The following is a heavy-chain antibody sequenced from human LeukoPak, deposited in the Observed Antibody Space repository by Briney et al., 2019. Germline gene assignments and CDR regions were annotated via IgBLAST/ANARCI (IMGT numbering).Heavy chain of an antibody. Sequence: GGSLRLSCAASGFTFSTYWMSWVRHAPGKGLEWVANIKQDGSDKYYVDSVKGRFTISRDNAKNSLFLQMNSLRAEDTAVYYCAREVETYYYGSGSFYYAGFNDYWGQGTLVTVSS. CDR1: GFTFSTYW. V-gene: IGHV3-7*04. CDR2: IKQDGSDK. J-gene: IGHJ4*02. D-gene: IGHD3-10*01. CDR3: AREVETYYYGSGSFYYAGFNDY.